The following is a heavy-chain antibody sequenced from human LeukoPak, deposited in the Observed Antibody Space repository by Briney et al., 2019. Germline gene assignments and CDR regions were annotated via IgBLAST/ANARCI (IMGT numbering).Heavy chain of an antibody. Sequence: ASVKVSCKASGYTFTSYDINWVRQATGQGLEWMGWMNPNSGNTGYAQKFQGRVTITRNTSISTAYMERSSLRSEDTAVYYCARGGIPEIRFLEWSHWGQGTLVTVSS. J-gene: IGHJ4*02. CDR2: MNPNSGNT. CDR1: GYTFTSYD. CDR3: ARGGIPEIRFLEWSH. D-gene: IGHD3-3*01. V-gene: IGHV1-8*03.